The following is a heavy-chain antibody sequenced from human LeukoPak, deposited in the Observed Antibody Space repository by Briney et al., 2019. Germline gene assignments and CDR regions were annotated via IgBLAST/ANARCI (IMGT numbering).Heavy chain of an antibody. CDR2: INAYNGNT. CDR3: ARGEKPYDY. D-gene: IGHD1-26*01. Sequence: ASVKVSCKTSGYTFTYYVISWVRQAPGQGLEWMGWINAYNGNTNDAQKFQGRVTMSTDTSTSTAYMELRSLRSDDTAVYYCARGEKPYDYWGQGTLVSVSS. J-gene: IGHJ4*02. CDR1: GYTFTYYV. V-gene: IGHV1-18*01.